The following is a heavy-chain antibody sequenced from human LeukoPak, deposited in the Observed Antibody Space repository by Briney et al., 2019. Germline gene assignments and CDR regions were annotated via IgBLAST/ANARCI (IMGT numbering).Heavy chain of an antibody. J-gene: IGHJ5*02. V-gene: IGHV4-30-2*01. CDR1: GGSISSGGYS. D-gene: IGHD3-10*01. Sequence: SQTLSLTCAVSGGSISSGGYSWSWIRQPPGKGLEWIGYIYHSGSTYYNPSLKSRVTISVDRSKNQFSLKLSSVTAADTAVYYCARATYGSGSYYNSLTFDPWGQGTLVTVSS. CDR3: ARATYGSGSYYNSLTFDP. CDR2: IYHSGST.